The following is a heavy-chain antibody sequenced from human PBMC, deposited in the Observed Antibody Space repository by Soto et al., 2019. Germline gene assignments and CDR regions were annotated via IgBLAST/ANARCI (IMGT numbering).Heavy chain of an antibody. Sequence: PGGSLRLSCAASGFTFSTYAMHWVRQAPGKGLEWVAVISYDGSNEYYADSVMGRSSVSRDNSKNRLYLLIHSLRAEDTAVYFCATDREWLRGYFDNWGQGTLVTVSS. J-gene: IGHJ4*02. CDR2: ISYDGSNE. CDR3: ATDREWLRGYFDN. CDR1: GFTFSTYA. D-gene: IGHD5-12*01. V-gene: IGHV3-30*04.